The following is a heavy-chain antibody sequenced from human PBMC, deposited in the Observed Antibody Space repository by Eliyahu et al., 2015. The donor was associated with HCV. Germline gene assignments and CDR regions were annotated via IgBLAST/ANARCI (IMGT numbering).Heavy chain of an antibody. CDR1: GGXFSXYA. CDR2: IIPIXGTA. J-gene: IGHJ6*02. D-gene: IGHD2-2*01. CDR3: LYQLLFRSRANYYYYGMDV. V-gene: IGHV1-69*01. Sequence: QVQLVQSGAEVKKPGSSVKVXCXASGGXFSXYAIXWVRQAPGQGLEWMGGIIPIXGTANYAQKFQGRVTITADESTSTAYMELSSLRSEDTAVYYCLYQLLFRSRANYYYYGMDVWGQGTTVTVSS.